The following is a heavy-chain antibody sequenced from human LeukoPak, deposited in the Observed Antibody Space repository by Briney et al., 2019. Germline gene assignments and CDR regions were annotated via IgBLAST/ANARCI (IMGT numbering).Heavy chain of an antibody. Sequence: GGSLRLSCAASGFTFSSFDMHWVRQPTGQGLEWVSTIGTASDTYYPGSVEGRFTLSRDNAKNSLYLQMNSLRAEDTAVYYCARDGDGQIVATTGGFDYWGQGTLVTVSS. CDR1: GFTFSSFD. D-gene: IGHD5-12*01. CDR3: ARDGDGQIVATTGGFDY. V-gene: IGHV3-13*01. CDR2: IGTASDT. J-gene: IGHJ4*02.